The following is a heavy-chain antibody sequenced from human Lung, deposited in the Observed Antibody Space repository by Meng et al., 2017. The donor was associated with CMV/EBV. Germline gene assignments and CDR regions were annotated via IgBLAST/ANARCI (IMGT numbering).Heavy chain of an antibody. J-gene: IGHJ6*02. D-gene: IGHD2-15*01. CDR3: AHSGSTTCYTCLMVV. Sequence: SVKVSCKASGGTFSNYAVSWVRQAPGQGLEWMGGIIPIFGIPNYARNFKGKITISTDGSTVYMEVNSLRSEDTATYYCAHSGSTTCYTCLMVVWGQGTTVTVSS. CDR2: IIPIFGIP. V-gene: IGHV1-69*05. CDR1: GGTFSNYA.